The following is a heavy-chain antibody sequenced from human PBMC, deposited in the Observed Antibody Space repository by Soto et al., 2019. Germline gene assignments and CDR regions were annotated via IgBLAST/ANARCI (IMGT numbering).Heavy chain of an antibody. V-gene: IGHV3-30*18. CDR3: VKDGSSGWPYYYGLDV. CDR1: GFTFSSYG. CDR2: ISYDGSNK. J-gene: IGHJ6*02. D-gene: IGHD6-19*01. Sequence: SLRLSCAASGFTFSSYGIHWVRQAPGKGLEWVAVISYDGSNKYYADSVKGRFTIARDNSKNTLFLHMSSLRAEDTAVYYCVKDGSSGWPYYYGLDVWGQGTSVTVSS.